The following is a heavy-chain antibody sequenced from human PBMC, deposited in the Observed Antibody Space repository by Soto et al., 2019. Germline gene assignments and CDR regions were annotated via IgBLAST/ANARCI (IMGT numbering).Heavy chain of an antibody. CDR1: CYTFSSYG. V-gene: IGHV1-18*01. D-gene: IGHD4-4*01. CDR2: ISAYNGNT. CDR3: ARDLTTVTPGGY. Sequence: ASVKVSCKASCYTFSSYGISWVRQAPGQGLEWMGWISAYNGNTNYAQKLQGRVTMTTDTSTSTVYMELRSLRSDDTAVYYCARDLTTVTPGGYWGQGTEVTVSS. J-gene: IGHJ4*02.